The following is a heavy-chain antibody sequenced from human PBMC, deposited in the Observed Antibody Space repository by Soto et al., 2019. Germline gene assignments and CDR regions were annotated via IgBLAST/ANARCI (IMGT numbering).Heavy chain of an antibody. J-gene: IGHJ4*01. CDR3: TTASGSGAFDTVWGKRLPGS. V-gene: IGHV3-15*05. CDR1: GVNLTNAW. CDR2: IKSEVAGRTA. Sequence: GSPKLCSAAYGVNLTNAWMTWVRQAPGNGLEWVGRIKSEVAGRTAAYSAPVQGRFSILRDDSKSKLYREMNNLRNEDTGIYFGTTASGSGAFDTVWGKRLPGSWGQGT. D-gene: IGHD3-16*01.